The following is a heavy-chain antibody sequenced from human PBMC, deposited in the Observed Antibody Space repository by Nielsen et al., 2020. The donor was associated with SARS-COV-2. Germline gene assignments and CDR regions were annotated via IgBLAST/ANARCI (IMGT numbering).Heavy chain of an antibody. J-gene: IGHJ4*02. CDR3: AKDPSDGYSSSWYFDY. V-gene: IGHV3-53*05. Sequence: GESLKISCAASGFTVSSNYMSWVRQAPGKGLEWVSVIYSGGNTYYADSVKGRFTVSRDNAKNSLYLQMNSLRAEDTALYYCAKDPSDGYSSSWYFDYWGQGTLVTVSS. D-gene: IGHD6-13*01. CDR2: IYSGGNT. CDR1: GFTVSSNY.